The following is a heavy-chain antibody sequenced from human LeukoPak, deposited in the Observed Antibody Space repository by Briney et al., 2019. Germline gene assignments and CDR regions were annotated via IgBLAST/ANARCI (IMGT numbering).Heavy chain of an antibody. V-gene: IGHV1-69*05. Sequence: SVKVSCKACGGTFSSYAISWVRQAPGQGLEWMGRIIPIFGTANYAQKFQGRVTITTDESTSTAYMELSSLRSEDTAVYYCARGTSTVDDTFDYWGQGTLVTVSS. CDR2: IIPIFGTA. CDR3: ARGTSTVDDTFDY. D-gene: IGHD5-12*01. CDR1: GGTFSSYA. J-gene: IGHJ4*02.